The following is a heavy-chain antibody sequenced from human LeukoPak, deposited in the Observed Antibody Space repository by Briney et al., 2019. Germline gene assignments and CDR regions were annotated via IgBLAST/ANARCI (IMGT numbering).Heavy chain of an antibody. CDR2: ISYDGSNK. V-gene: IGHV3-30-3*01. Sequence: GGSLRLSCAASGFTFSSYAMHWVRQAPGKGLEWVAVISYDGSNKYYADSVKGRFTISRDNSKNTLYLQMNSLRAEDTAVYYCARVDLVMVRGAIIEYYFDYWGQGTLVTVSS. J-gene: IGHJ4*02. CDR1: GFTFSSYA. CDR3: ARVDLVMVRGAIIEYYFDY. D-gene: IGHD3-10*01.